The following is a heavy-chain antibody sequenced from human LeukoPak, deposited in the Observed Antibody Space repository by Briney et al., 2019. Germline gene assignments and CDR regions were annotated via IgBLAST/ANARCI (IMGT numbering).Heavy chain of an antibody. J-gene: IGHJ6*03. CDR3: ARISSGWPHYYMDV. V-gene: IGHV4-34*01. D-gene: IGHD6-19*01. CDR1: GGSFSGYY. Sequence: PSETLSLTCAVYGGSFSGYYWSWIRQPPGKGLEWIGEINHSGSTNYNPSLKSRVTISVDTSKNQFSLKLPPVSAADTAVYYCARISSGWPHYYMDVWGKGNTVTVSS. CDR2: INHSGST.